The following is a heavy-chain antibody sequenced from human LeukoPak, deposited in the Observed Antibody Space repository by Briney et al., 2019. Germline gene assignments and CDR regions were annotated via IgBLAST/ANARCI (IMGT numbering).Heavy chain of an antibody. CDR1: GGSISSYY. V-gene: IGHV4-59*08. Sequence: SETLSLTCTVSGGSISSYYWSWIRQPPGKGLEWIGYIYYSGSTKYNPSLKSRVTISVDTSKNQFSLKLSSVTAADTAVYYCARRDGYNSYYFDYWGQGTLVTASS. D-gene: IGHD5-24*01. J-gene: IGHJ4*02. CDR2: IYYSGST. CDR3: ARRDGYNSYYFDY.